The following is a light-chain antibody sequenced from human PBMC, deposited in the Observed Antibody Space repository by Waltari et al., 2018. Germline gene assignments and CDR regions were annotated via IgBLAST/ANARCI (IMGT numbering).Light chain of an antibody. V-gene: IGKV1-5*03. CDR3: QQYNSYSLLT. CDR1: QSISNW. CDR2: KAS. J-gene: IGKJ4*01. Sequence: IQMTQSPSTLSASVGDRVTLTCRASQSISNWLAWYQQKPGKAPKLLIDKASTLESGVPSRFSGSGSGTEFTLTISSLQPDDFATYYCQQYNSYSLLTFGGGTKVEIK.